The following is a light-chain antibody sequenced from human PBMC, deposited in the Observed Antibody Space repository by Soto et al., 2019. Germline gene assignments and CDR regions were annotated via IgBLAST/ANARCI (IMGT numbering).Light chain of an antibody. J-gene: IGKJ5*01. CDR1: QSVGSNY. Sequence: VVLTQSQGTLSLSPGERATLSCRASQSVGSNYLAWYQQKPGQAPRLLIYGASSRATGIADRFSGSGSGTDFTLTISRLEPEDFALYYCQQYGYSPITFGQGTRLAIK. CDR3: QQYGYSPIT. CDR2: GAS. V-gene: IGKV3-20*01.